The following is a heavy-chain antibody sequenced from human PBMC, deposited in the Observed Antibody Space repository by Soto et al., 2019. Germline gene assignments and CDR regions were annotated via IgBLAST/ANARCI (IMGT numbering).Heavy chain of an antibody. J-gene: IGHJ4*02. CDR2: ISAYYGRT. Sequence: QIQLVQSGAEVKKPGASVRVSCKASGYTFTTYGITWVRQAPGQGLERMGWISAYYGRTNYAQKLQGRYSMTTDSSTSTAYMDLRSLRSDDTVVYYCARDPASAYSSSSFDHWGQGTLVTVSS. CDR1: GYTFTTYG. CDR3: ARDPASAYSSSSFDH. V-gene: IGHV1-18*04. D-gene: IGHD6-6*01.